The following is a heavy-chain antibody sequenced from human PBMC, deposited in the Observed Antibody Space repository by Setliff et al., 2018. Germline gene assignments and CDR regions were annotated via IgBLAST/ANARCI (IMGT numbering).Heavy chain of an antibody. J-gene: IGHJ4*02. Sequence: PSETLSLTCAVYGGSFSGYYWSWIRQPPGKGLEWIGEINHSGSTNYNPSLKSRVTISVDTSKNQFSLKLSSVTAADTAVYYCASPVGAHRGYWGQGTLVTVSS. V-gene: IGHV4-34*01. CDR3: ASPVGAHRGY. CDR1: GGSFSGYY. CDR2: INHSGST. D-gene: IGHD1-26*01.